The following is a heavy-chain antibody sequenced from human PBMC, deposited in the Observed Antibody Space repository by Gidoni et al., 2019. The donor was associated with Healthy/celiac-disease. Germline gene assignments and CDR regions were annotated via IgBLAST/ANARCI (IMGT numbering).Heavy chain of an antibody. D-gene: IGHD2-2*01. CDR3: ARDQFGLVVPAAIGYYYYYGMDV. CDR2: GSNK. Sequence: GSNKYYADSVKGRFTISRDNSKNTLYLQMNSLRAEDTAVYYCARDQFGLVVPAAIGYYYYYGMDVWGQGTTVTVSS. J-gene: IGHJ6*02. V-gene: IGHV3-30-3*01.